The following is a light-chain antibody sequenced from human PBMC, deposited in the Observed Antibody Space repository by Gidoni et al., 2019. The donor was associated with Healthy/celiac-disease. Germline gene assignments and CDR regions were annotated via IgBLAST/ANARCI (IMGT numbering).Light chain of an antibody. CDR1: QSVSSSY. CDR2: CAS. J-gene: IGKJ2*01. V-gene: IGKV3-20*01. Sequence: EIVLTQSPGSLTLSPGERATLSCRASQSVSSSYLAWYQQKPGQAPRLLIYCASSRATGIPDRFSGSGSGTDFTLTISRLEPEDFAVYYCQQYGSSPKYTFGQATKLEIK. CDR3: QQYGSSPKYT.